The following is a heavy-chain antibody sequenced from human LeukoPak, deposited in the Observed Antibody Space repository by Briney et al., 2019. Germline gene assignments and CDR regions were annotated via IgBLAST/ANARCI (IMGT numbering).Heavy chain of an antibody. CDR1: SGSLNNHY. Sequence: SETLSLTCIVSSGSLNNHYWSWIRHPPGKGLEWIGYIYDSWNTNYNPSLQSRVTISMDASRNQFSLNLTSVTAADTAVYYCARDQIGYGLDYWGQGTLVTVSS. J-gene: IGHJ4*02. D-gene: IGHD5-18*01. V-gene: IGHV4-59*11. CDR3: ARDQIGYGLDY. CDR2: IYDSWNT.